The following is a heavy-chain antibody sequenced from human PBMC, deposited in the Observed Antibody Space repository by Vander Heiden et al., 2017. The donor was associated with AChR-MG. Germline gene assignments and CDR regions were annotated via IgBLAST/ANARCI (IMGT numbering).Heavy chain of an antibody. J-gene: IGHJ4*02. Sequence: QVQLVQSGAEVKKPGASVKVSCKASGYTFTSYGISWVRQAPGQGREWRVWISAYNGNTNYAQKLQGRVTMTTDTSTSTAYMELRSLRSDDTAVYYCARGCSARAGYCSRPSRSEFDYWGQGTLVTVSS. CDR2: ISAYNGNT. CDR1: GYTFTSYG. CDR3: ARGCSARAGYCSRPSRSEFDY. D-gene: IGHD2-2*01. V-gene: IGHV1-18*01.